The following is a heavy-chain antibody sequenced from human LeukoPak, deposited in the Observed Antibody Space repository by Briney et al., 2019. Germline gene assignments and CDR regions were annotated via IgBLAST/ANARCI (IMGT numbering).Heavy chain of an antibody. J-gene: IGHJ4*02. D-gene: IGHD3-16*01. CDR1: GFTFSSYG. CDR3: ASGRQLGY. CDR2: IKQDGSEK. Sequence: GGSLRLSCAASGFTFSSYGMHWVRQAPGKGLEWVANIKQDGSEKYYVDSVKGRFTISRDNAKNSLYLQMNSLRAEDTALYYCASGRQLGYWGQGTLVTVSS. V-gene: IGHV3-7*01.